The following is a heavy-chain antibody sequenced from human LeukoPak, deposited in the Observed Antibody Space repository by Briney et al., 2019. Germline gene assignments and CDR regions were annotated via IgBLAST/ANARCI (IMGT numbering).Heavy chain of an antibody. CDR1: GFTFSSYR. Sequence: GGSLRLSCAASGFTFSSYRMSWVRQAPGKGLEWVANIKQDGSEKYYVDSVKGRFTISRDNAKNSLYLQMNSLRADDTAVYYCARDWVPCSSTSCYTYNWFDPWGQGTLVTVSS. CDR2: IKQDGSEK. V-gene: IGHV3-7*03. D-gene: IGHD2-2*02. J-gene: IGHJ5*02. CDR3: ARDWVPCSSTSCYTYNWFDP.